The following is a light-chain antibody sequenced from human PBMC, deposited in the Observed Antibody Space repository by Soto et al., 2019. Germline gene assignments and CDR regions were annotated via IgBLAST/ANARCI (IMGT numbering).Light chain of an antibody. V-gene: IGLV2-11*01. J-gene: IGLJ3*02. CDR2: DVI. CDR3: CSYAGSSLWV. CDR1: SSDVGVYNY. Sequence: QSALTQPRSVSGSPGQSVTISCTGTSSDVGVYNYVSWYQQHPGKAPQLVIYDVIKRPSGVPYRFSGSKSGNTASLTISGLQAEDEADFYCCSYAGSSLWVFGGGPKSPS.